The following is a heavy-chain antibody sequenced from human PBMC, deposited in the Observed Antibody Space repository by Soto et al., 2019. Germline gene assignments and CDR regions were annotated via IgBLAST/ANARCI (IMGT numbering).Heavy chain of an antibody. CDR1: GGSFSGYY. CDR3: ARLQSVDTAMKDFDY. V-gene: IGHV4-34*01. Sequence: LETLSLTCAVYGGSFSGYYWSWIRQPPGKGLEWIGEINHSGSTNYNPSLKSRVTISVDTSKNQFSLKLSSVTAADTAVYYCARLQSVDTAMKDFDYWGQGTLVTVSS. D-gene: IGHD5-18*01. J-gene: IGHJ4*02. CDR2: INHSGST.